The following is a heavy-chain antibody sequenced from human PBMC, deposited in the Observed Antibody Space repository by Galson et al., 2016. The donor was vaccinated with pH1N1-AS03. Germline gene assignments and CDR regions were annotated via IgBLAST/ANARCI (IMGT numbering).Heavy chain of an antibody. V-gene: IGHV5-51*01. CDR2: FHPGDSDT. CDR1: GYRFSTYY. D-gene: IGHD4-11*01. Sequence: QSGAEVKKPGESLNISCQGSGYRFSTYYIAWVRQMPGKGLEWMGIFHPGDSDTKYHPSFQGLVTMSAAKSTNTAYLHWSSLKASDTAIYYCARHSQCTRGTCYSSYFYALDVWGRGTAVTVS. CDR3: ARHSQCTRGTCYSSYFYALDV. J-gene: IGHJ6*02.